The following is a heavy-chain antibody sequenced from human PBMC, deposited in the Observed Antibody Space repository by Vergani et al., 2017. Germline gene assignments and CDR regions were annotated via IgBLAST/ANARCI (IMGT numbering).Heavy chain of an antibody. D-gene: IGHD2-2*01. CDR1: GFSLSNARMG. V-gene: IGHV2-26*01. CDR2: IFSNDEK. CDR3: ARMIHCSSTSCPGHFRYYYYYYYMDV. Sequence: QVTLKESGPVLVKPTETLTLTCTVSGFSLSNARMGVSWIRQPPGKALEWLAHIFSNDEKSYSTSLKSRLTISKDTSKSQVVLTMTNMDPVDTATYYCARMIHCSSTSCPGHFRYYYYYYYMDVWGKGTTVTVSS. J-gene: IGHJ6*03.